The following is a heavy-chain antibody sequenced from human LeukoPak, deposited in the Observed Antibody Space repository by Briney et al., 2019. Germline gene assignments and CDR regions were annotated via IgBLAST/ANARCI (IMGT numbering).Heavy chain of an antibody. CDR3: ARSIPYGTTWYGRSDY. CDR2: INQDGSKK. Sequence: PGGSLRLSCTASGFIFSGYWMTWVRQTPGKGLEWVANINQDGSKKSYVDSVRGRFTISRDSAKNSLYLQMNSLRAEDTAIYYCARSIPYGTTWYGRSDYWGQGTLVTVSS. CDR1: GFIFSGYW. V-gene: IGHV3-7*03. J-gene: IGHJ4*02. D-gene: IGHD6-13*01.